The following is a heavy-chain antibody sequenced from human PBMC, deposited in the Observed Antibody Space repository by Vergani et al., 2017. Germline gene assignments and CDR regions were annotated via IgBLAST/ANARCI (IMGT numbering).Heavy chain of an antibody. J-gene: IGHJ1*01. CDR2: ISWDGGST. V-gene: IGHV3-43*01. CDR1: GFTFDDYT. Sequence: EVQLVESGGVVVKPGGSLRLSCAASGFTFDDYTMHWVRQAPGRGLEWGSFISWDGGSTYYADSVKGRFTISRDNSKNSLYLQMNSLRTEDTALYYCAKDVGDYYDSSGYYYHGYFQHWGQGTLVTVSS. CDR3: AKDVGDYYDSSGYYYHGYFQH. D-gene: IGHD3-22*01.